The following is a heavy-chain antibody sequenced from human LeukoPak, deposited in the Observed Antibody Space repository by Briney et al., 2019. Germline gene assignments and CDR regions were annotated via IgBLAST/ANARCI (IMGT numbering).Heavy chain of an antibody. CDR3: ARGGVNYKIAGP. V-gene: IGHV4-59*01. CDR1: GGSITSYY. Sequence: SETLSLTCTVSGGSITSYYWSWIRQPPGRGLEWIGYIYYSGSTNYNPSLKSRVTISVDTSKDQFSLKLSSVTAADTAVYYCARGGVNYKIAGPWGQGALVTVSS. D-gene: IGHD3-10*01. J-gene: IGHJ5*02. CDR2: IYYSGST.